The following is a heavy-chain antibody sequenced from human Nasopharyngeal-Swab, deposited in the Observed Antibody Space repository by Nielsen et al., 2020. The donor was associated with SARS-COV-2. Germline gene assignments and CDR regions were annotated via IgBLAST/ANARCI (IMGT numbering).Heavy chain of an antibody. CDR2: IIPIFGTA. CDR1: GGTFSSYA. J-gene: IGHJ6*02. D-gene: IGHD6-19*01. V-gene: IGHV1-69*13. Sequence: SVKVSCKASGGTFSSYAISWVRQAPGQGLEWMGGIIPIFGTATYAQKFQGRVTITADESTSTAYMELSSLRSEDTAVYYCARDRGAVARNYYYYGMDVWGQGTTVTVSS. CDR3: ARDRGAVARNYYYYGMDV.